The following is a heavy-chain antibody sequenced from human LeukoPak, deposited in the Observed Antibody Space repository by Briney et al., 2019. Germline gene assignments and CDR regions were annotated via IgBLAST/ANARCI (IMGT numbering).Heavy chain of an antibody. V-gene: IGHV3-23*01. J-gene: IGHJ4*02. CDR1: GFTFSIYT. CDR3: AKAREYCSSTDCYPTFDY. Sequence: GGSLRLSCVASGFTFSIYTMNWVRQAPGKGLEWVSTFSGSGGGTFYVDSVKGRFTISRDNSKNTLYLQMNSLRAEDTAVYYCAKAREYCSSTDCYPTFDYWGQGTLVTVSS. CDR2: FSGSGGGT. D-gene: IGHD2-2*01.